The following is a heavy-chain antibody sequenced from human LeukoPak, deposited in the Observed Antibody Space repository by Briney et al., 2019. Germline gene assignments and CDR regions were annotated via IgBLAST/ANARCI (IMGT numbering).Heavy chain of an antibody. CDR3: ARGGGYCTNGVCPQPGLNFDY. CDR1: GYTFTSYY. Sequence: ASVKVSCKASGYTFTSYYMHWVRQAPGQGLEWMGIINPSGGSTSYAQKFQGRVTMTRDTSTSTVYMELSSLRSEDTAVYYCARGGGYCTNGVCPQPGLNFDYWGQGTLVTVSS. CDR2: INPSGGST. J-gene: IGHJ4*02. D-gene: IGHD2-8*01. V-gene: IGHV1-46*01.